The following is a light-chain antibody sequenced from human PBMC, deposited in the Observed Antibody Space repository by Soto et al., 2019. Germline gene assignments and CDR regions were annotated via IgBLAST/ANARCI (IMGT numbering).Light chain of an antibody. V-gene: IGKV3-15*01. J-gene: IGKJ4*01. CDR3: QQYNNWPPLT. CDR1: QSVSSN. CDR2: DAS. Sequence: EIVMTQSPATLSVSPGERATLSCRASQSVSSNLAWYQQKPGQAPRLLIYDASTRATGIPARFSGSGSVTEFTLTISSLQSEDFAVDYCQQYNNWPPLTFGGGTKVEIK.